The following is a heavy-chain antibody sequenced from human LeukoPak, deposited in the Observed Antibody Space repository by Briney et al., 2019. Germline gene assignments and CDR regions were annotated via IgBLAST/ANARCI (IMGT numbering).Heavy chain of an antibody. CDR1: GYTFTGYY. D-gene: IGHD3-16*02. Sequence: VASVKVSCKASGYTFTGYYMHWVRQAPGQGLEWMGWINPNSGGTNYAQKFQGRVTMTRDTSISTAYMDLSSLRSEDTALYYCARDRAFGGFIIWGVEKDAFDIWGQGTMVTVSS. J-gene: IGHJ3*02. CDR3: ARDRAFGGFIIWGVEKDAFDI. CDR2: INPNSGGT. V-gene: IGHV1-2*02.